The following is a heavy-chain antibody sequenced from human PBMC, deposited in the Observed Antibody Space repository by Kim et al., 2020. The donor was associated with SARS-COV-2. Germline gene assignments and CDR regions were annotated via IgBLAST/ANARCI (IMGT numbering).Heavy chain of an antibody. CDR2: IIPIFGTA. CDR3: ARREQYDFWSGYPSHDAFDI. CDR1: GGTFSSYA. D-gene: IGHD3-3*01. J-gene: IGHJ3*02. V-gene: IGHV1-69*13. Sequence: SVKVSCKASGGTFSSYAISWVRQAPGQGLEWMGGIIPIFGTANYAQKFQGRVTITADESTSTAYMELSSLRSEDTAMYYCARREQYDFWSGYPSHDAFDIWGQGTMVTVSS.